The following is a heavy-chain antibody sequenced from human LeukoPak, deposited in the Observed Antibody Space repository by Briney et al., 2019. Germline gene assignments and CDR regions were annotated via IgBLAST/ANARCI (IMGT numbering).Heavy chain of an antibody. Sequence: SETLSLTCNVSGGSISTYYWSWIRQPPGKGLEWIGYIFYSGNTNYNPSLKSRVTISVDTSKNQFSLKLSSVTAADTAVYYCARVGYNSAFDIWGQGTMVTVSS. V-gene: IGHV4-59*01. J-gene: IGHJ3*02. CDR3: ARVGYNSAFDI. D-gene: IGHD5-24*01. CDR2: IFYSGNT. CDR1: GGSISTYY.